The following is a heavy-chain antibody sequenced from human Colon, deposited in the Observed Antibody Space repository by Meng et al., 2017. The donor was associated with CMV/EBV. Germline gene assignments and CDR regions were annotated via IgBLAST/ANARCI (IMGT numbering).Heavy chain of an antibody. J-gene: IGHJ1*01. Sequence: GESLKISCAASGFTFSNYWMHWVRQVPGKGLVWVARINSDGSTLTYADSVRGRFTVSRDNTKNTLYLQMTNLRGEDTALYYCARPTSPSYSDFVLVWGQGTLVTASS. CDR1: GFTFSNYW. CDR3: ARPTSPSYSDFVLV. D-gene: IGHD5-18*01. CDR2: INSDGSTL. V-gene: IGHV3-74*03.